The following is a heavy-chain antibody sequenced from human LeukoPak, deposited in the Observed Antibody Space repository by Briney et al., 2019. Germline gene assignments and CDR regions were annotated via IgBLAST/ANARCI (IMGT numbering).Heavy chain of an antibody. CDR2: ISAYNGNT. J-gene: IGHJ5*02. D-gene: IGHD1-14*01. V-gene: IGHV1-18*01. CDR1: GYTFTSYG. CDR3: ARDIKRSRARWENLGFDP. Sequence: ASVKVSCKASGYTFTSYGISWVRQAPGQGLEWMGWISAYNGNTNYAQKLQGRVTMTTDTSTSTAYMELRSLRSDDTAVYYCARDIKRSRARWENLGFDPWGQGTLVSVSS.